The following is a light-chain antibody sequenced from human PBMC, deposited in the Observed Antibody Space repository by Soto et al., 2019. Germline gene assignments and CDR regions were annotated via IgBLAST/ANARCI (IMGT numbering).Light chain of an antibody. CDR2: SGS. J-gene: IGKJ1*01. Sequence: IVMTQSPLSLPVTPGEPASISCRSSQSLLHSNGYNYLDWYLQRPGRSPQLLIYSGSNRASGVPDRFSGSGSGTDFTLKISRVEAEDIGVYYCMQALQTPPWTFGQGTKVDIK. CDR3: MQALQTPPWT. V-gene: IGKV2-28*01. CDR1: QSLLHSNGYNY.